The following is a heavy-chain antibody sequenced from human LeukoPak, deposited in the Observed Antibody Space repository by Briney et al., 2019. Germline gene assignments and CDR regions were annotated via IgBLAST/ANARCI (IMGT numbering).Heavy chain of an antibody. Sequence: SETLSLTCTVSGGSISSSSYYWGWIRQPPGKGLEWIGSIYYSGSTNYNPSLKSRVTISVDTSKKQFSLKMSSVTAADTAVYYCARSYCSSSSCRDYYYYYGMDVWGQGTTVTVSS. CDR2: IYYSGST. J-gene: IGHJ6*02. CDR3: ARSYCSSSSCRDYYYYYGMDV. V-gene: IGHV4-39*07. CDR1: GGSISSSSYY. D-gene: IGHD2-2*01.